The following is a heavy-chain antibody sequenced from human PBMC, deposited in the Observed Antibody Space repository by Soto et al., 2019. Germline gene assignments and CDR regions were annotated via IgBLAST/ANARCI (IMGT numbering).Heavy chain of an antibody. D-gene: IGHD6-6*01. CDR3: AKKRIAARLSWFGP. CDR2: ICDSGGNK. V-gene: IGHV3-33*06. Sequence: GGSLRLSCAASGFTFSSYGMHWVRQAPGKGLEWVAVICDSGGNKYYADSVKGRFTISRDNSKNTLYLQMNSLRAEDTAVYYCAKKRIAARLSWFGPWGQGTLVTVSS. CDR1: GFTFSSYG. J-gene: IGHJ5*02.